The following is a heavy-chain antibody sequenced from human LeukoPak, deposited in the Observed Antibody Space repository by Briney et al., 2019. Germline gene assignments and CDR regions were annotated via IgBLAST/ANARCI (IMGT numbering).Heavy chain of an antibody. D-gene: IGHD2-2*01. CDR1: GGSFSGYY. Sequence: PSETLSLTCAVYGGSFSGYYWSWIRQPPGKGLEWIGEINHSGSTNYNPSLKSRVTISVDTSKNQFSLKLSSVTAADTAVYYCARGRIVVLPKTNYYYYMDVWGKGTTVTVSS. J-gene: IGHJ6*03. V-gene: IGHV4-34*01. CDR2: INHSGST. CDR3: ARGRIVVLPKTNYYYYMDV.